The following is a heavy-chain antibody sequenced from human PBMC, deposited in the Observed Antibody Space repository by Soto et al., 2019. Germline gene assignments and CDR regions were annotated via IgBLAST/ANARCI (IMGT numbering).Heavy chain of an antibody. D-gene: IGHD6-6*01. CDR3: ARERSSSFWFDP. CDR1: GFTFSAYR. V-gene: IGHV3-21*01. CDR2: ISTSGSYL. Sequence: EVQLVESGGGLVKPGGSLRLSCAVSGFTFSAYRMHWVRQTLGKGLEWVSSISTSGSYLYYADSVKGRFTISRDNAKNSMYLQMSSLRAEDTAVYYCARERSSSFWFDPWGQGTLVTVSS. J-gene: IGHJ5*02.